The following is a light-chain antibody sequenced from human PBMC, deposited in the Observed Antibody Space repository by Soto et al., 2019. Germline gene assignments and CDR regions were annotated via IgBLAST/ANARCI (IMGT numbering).Light chain of an antibody. Sequence: EIVLTQSPDILSLSPGERATLSCRASQSVSNYLAWYQQKPGQAPRLLIYDASSRATGIPAKFRGSGSGTDFTLTISSLEPEDFAVYYCQQRANWPPLIFGGGTKVEIK. V-gene: IGKV3-11*01. CDR1: QSVSNY. CDR2: DAS. CDR3: QQRANWPPLI. J-gene: IGKJ4*01.